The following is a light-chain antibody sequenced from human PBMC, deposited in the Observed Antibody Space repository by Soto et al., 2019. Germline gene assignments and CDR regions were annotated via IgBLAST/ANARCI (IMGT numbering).Light chain of an antibody. CDR2: GNN. V-gene: IGLV1-44*01. CDR3: AVWDDSLNGVL. Sequence: QSVLTQPPSASGTPGQRVTISCSGTSSNIRSNSVNWYQHLPGTAPKLLIFGNNQWPAGVPGRFSGSKSGTSASLAISGLQSEDEADYYCAVWDDSLNGVLFGGGTKLTVL. J-gene: IGLJ2*01. CDR1: SSNIRSNS.